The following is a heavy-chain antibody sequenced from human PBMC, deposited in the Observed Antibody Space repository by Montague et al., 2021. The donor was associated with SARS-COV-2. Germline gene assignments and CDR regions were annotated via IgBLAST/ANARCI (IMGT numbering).Heavy chain of an antibody. D-gene: IGHD3-10*01. Sequence: SLRLSCAASGFVFNTSGISWVRQAPRKGLEWVSFISGSGSLTYDAGSVKGRFTVSRDESKNTVFLQMNSLRAEDTALYYCAKGKGTSPTPRGAFDVWGQGTMVVVSS. CDR1: GFVFNTSG. V-gene: IGHV3-23*01. CDR2: ISGSGSLT. CDR3: AKGKGTSPTPRGAFDV. J-gene: IGHJ3*01.